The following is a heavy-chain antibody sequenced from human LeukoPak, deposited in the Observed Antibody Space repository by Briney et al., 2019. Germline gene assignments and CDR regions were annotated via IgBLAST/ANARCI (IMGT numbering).Heavy chain of an antibody. CDR3: ARDSTADTAMVAVLYVGDAWFDP. D-gene: IGHD5-18*01. V-gene: IGHV1-2*02. J-gene: IGHJ5*02. CDR2: INPNSGGT. CDR1: GYTFTDYY. Sequence: ASVTVSCKASGYTFTDYYMHGVRQAPGQGGEGMGWINPNSGGTNYAQKFQGRGTITRDTSISTAYMELSSLRSDATAVYYCARDSTADTAMVAVLYVGDAWFDPWGQGTLVTVSS.